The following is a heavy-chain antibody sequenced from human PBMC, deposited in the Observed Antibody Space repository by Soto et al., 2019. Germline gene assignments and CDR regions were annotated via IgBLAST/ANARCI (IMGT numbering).Heavy chain of an antibody. CDR2: ISGFNGYT. V-gene: IGHV1-18*01. CDR3: VRDRPYSSKKVWVDP. D-gene: IGHD2-2*01. Sequence: QVQLVQSGAEVKKPGASVKVSCKSSGYTFTTFGVTWVRQAPGQGLEWLGWISGFNGYTNYAQKFRGRVTMATDTSTSTAYMELRSLRSDDTAVYYCVRDRPYSSKKVWVDPWGQGTLVTVSS. J-gene: IGHJ5*02. CDR1: GYTFTTFG.